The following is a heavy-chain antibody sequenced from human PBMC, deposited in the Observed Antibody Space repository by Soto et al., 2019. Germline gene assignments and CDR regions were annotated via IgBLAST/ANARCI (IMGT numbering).Heavy chain of an antibody. J-gene: IGHJ6*02. D-gene: IGHD6-13*01. Sequence: GSRRLSCAASGFTLSSYGMHWGRHAPGKGPEWVALIWYDGSNKYYVDSVEGRFTISRDNSKNTLYLQMKSLRAEDTAVYYCARYQLVHPYYYYYYGMDVWGQGT. CDR3: ARYQLVHPYYYYYYGMDV. CDR1: GFTLSSYG. CDR2: IWYDGSNK. V-gene: IGHV3-33*01.